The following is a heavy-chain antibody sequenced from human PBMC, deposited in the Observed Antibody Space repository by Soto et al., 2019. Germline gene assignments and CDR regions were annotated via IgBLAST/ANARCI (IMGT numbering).Heavy chain of an antibody. Sequence: SETLSLTCTVSGGSISSGDYYWSWIRQPPGKGLEWIGYIYYSGSTYYNPSLKSRVTISVDTSKNQFSLKLSSVTAADTAVYYCARDRADGYCSSTSCYKGGFDPWGQGTLVTVYS. CDR2: IYYSGST. D-gene: IGHD2-2*02. CDR1: GGSISSGDYY. CDR3: ARDRADGYCSSTSCYKGGFDP. J-gene: IGHJ5*02. V-gene: IGHV4-30-4*01.